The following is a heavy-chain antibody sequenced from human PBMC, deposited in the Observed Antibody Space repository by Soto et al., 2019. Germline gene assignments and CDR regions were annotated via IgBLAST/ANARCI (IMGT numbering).Heavy chain of an antibody. V-gene: IGHV1-18*04. CDR1: GYTFTSYG. CDR3: ARELKEASYYDFWIGYPMHYYGMDV. CDR2: ISDYNGNT. D-gene: IGHD3-3*01. J-gene: IGHJ6*02. Sequence: ASVKVSCKASGYTFTSYGISWVRQAPGQGLEWMGWISDYNGNTNYAQKLQGRVTMTTETSTSTAYMELRSLRSDDTAVYYCARELKEASYYDFWIGYPMHYYGMDVWG.